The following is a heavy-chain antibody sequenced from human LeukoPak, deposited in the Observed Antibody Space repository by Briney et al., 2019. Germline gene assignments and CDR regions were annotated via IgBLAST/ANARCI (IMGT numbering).Heavy chain of an antibody. CDR2: MNPNSGNT. CDR3: ARWGLGDYYGSGSYFDP. D-gene: IGHD3-10*01. CDR1: GYTFTSYD. J-gene: IGHJ5*02. Sequence: ASVKVSCKASGYTFTSYDINWVRQATGQGLEWMGWMNPNSGNTGYAQKFQGRVTMTRNTSISTAYMELSSLRSEDTAVYYCARWGLGDYYGSGSYFDPWGQGTLVTVSS. V-gene: IGHV1-8*01.